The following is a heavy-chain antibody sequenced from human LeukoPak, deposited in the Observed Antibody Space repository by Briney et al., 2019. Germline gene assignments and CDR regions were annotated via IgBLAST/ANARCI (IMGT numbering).Heavy chain of an antibody. CDR2: ISGSGGST. Sequence: GGSLRLSCAASGFTFSSYAMSWVRQAPGKGLEWVSAISGSGGSTYYADSVKGRFTISRDNSKNTLYLQMNSLRAEDTAVYYCAKAGIFSDYYYGMDVWGQGTRSPSP. V-gene: IGHV3-23*01. D-gene: IGHD1-1*01. CDR3: AKAGIFSDYYYGMDV. J-gene: IGHJ6*02. CDR1: GFTFSSYA.